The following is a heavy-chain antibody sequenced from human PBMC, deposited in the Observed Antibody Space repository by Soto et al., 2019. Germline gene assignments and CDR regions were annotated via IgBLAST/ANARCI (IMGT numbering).Heavy chain of an antibody. V-gene: IGHV3-23*01. CDR1: GFTFSSYA. CDR2: ISGSGGST. CDR3: AKDRDIVVVVAAPFGMDV. Sequence: PGGSLRLSCAASGFTFSSYAMSWVRQAPGKGLEWVSAISGSGGSTYYADSVKGRFTISRDNSKNTLYLQMNSLRAEDTAVYYCAKDRDIVVVVAAPFGMDVWGQGTTVTVSS. J-gene: IGHJ6*02. D-gene: IGHD2-15*01.